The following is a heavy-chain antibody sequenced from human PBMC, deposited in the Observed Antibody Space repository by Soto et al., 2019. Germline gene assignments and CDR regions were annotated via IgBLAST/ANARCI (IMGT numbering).Heavy chain of an antibody. CDR1: GLTFSSST. V-gene: IGHV1-69*05. D-gene: IGHD2-21*02. CDR3: ARGHQYGGNSDAFEF. CDR2: IIPFFNSV. Sequence: QVHLVQSGAEVKKPGSSVKVSCKASGLTFSSSTLTWVRQVPGQGPEWMGGIIPFFNSVNYAQKFQDRVTXPXXXSXXTTYMELRSLRSEDTAVYYCARGHQYGGNSDAFEFWGQGTVVTVSS. J-gene: IGHJ3*01.